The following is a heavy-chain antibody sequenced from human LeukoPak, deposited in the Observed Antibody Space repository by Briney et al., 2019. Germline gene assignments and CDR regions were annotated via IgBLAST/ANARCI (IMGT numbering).Heavy chain of an antibody. CDR3: ARGSRFLEWLGGAFDI. J-gene: IGHJ3*02. V-gene: IGHV4-4*02. Sequence: PSETLSLTCAVSGGSISSSNWWSWVRQPPGKGLEWIGEIYHSGSTNYNPSLKSRVTISVDTSKNQFSLKLSSVTAADTAVYYCARGSRFLEWLGGAFDIWGQGTMVTVSS. D-gene: IGHD3-3*01. CDR1: GGSISSSNW. CDR2: IYHSGST.